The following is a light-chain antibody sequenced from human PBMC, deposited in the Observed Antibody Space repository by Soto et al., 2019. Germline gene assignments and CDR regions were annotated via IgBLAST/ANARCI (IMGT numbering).Light chain of an antibody. J-gene: IGLJ2*01. CDR1: SCHSSYA. V-gene: IGLV4-69*01. CDR2: LNSDGSH. Sequence: QPVLTQSPSASASLGASVKLTCTLSSCHSSYAIAWHQQRPEKGPRYLMKLNSDGSHSKGDGIPDRFSGSSSGAERYLTISSLQSEDEADYYCQTWGTGIQVFGGGTKLTVL. CDR3: QTWGTGIQV.